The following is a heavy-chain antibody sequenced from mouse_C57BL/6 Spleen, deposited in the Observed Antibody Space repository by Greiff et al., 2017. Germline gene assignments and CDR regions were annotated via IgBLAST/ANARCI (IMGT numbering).Heavy chain of an antibody. V-gene: IGHV5-16*01. CDR1: GFTFSDYY. D-gene: IGHD4-1*01. J-gene: IGHJ2*01. CDR3: ARDGKREGFDY. CDR2: INYDGSCT. Sequence: EVMLVESEGGLVQPGSSMKLSCTASGFTFSDYYMAWVRQVPEKGLEWVANINYDGSCTYSLDSLKSRFIISRANATNILYLQMGSLKSEDTATDYGARDGKREGFDYWGQGTTLTVSS.